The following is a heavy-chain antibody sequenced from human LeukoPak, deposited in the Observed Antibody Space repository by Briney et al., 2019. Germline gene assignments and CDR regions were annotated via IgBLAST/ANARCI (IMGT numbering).Heavy chain of an antibody. J-gene: IGHJ4*02. CDR1: GFTFSSYA. Sequence: PGGSLRLSCAASGFTFSSYAMSWVRQAPGKGLEWVSSISSSSSYIYYADSVKGRFTISRDNAKNSLYLQMNSLRAEDTAVYYCARDNYYGSGSYFDYWGQGTLVTVSS. V-gene: IGHV3-21*01. CDR2: ISSSSSYI. D-gene: IGHD3-10*01. CDR3: ARDNYYGSGSYFDY.